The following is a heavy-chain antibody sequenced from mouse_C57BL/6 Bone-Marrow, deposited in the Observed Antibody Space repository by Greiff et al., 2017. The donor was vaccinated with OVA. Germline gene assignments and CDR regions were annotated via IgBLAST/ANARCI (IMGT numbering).Heavy chain of an antibody. CDR3: ARLGLDVDD. CDR1: GFTFSDYY. CDR2: ISNGGGST. J-gene: IGHJ2*01. V-gene: IGHV5-12*01. Sequence: EVMLVESGGGLVQPGGSLKLSCAASGFTFSDYYMYWVRQTPEKRLEWVAYISNGGGSTYYPDTVKGRFTISRDNAKSTLYLQMSRLKSEDTAMYYCARLGLDVDDWGQGTTLTVSS. D-gene: IGHD4-1*01.